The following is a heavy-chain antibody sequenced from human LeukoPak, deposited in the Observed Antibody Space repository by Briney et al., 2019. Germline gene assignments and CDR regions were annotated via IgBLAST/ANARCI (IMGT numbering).Heavy chain of an antibody. D-gene: IGHD1-1*01. CDR3: ARMNNDNGDY. CDR2: IYYSGST. J-gene: IGHJ4*02. Sequence: SETLSLTCTVSGGSISSGDYYWSWIRQPPGNVLEWIGYIYYSGSTYYNPSLQSRVTISVDTSKNQFSLKLSSVPAADTAVYYCARMNNDNGDYWGQGTLVPVSS. V-gene: IGHV4-30-4*01. CDR1: GGSISSGDYY.